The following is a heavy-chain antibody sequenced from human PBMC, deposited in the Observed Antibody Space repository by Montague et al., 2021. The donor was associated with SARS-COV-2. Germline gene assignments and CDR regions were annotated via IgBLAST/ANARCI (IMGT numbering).Heavy chain of an antibody. J-gene: IGHJ4*02. D-gene: IGHD3-22*01. CDR1: GGSFSGHS. CDR3: ARGLTDVTVILVFVGASLYFDS. V-gene: IGHV4-34*01. Sequence: SETLSLTCAVYGGSFSGHSCSWIRQPPGKGLEWIGEINHGGGTNXNPSLKSRVTISVDTSKNQFSLKLSSLTAADTAVYYCARGLTDVTVILVFVGASLYFDSWGQGALVTVSS. CDR2: INHGGGT.